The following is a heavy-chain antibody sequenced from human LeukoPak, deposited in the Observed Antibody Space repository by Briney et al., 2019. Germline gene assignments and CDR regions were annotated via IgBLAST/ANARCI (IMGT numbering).Heavy chain of an antibody. V-gene: IGHV4-39*01. D-gene: IGHD3/OR15-3a*01. Sequence: SETLPLTCTVSGGSISSTSYYWGWIRQPPGQGLEWIGSINYSGRTFYNPSLKSRVTISVDTSKNQFSLNLTYVTAADTALYFCGRRGAGLNWFDPWGQGTLVTVSS. CDR1: GGSISSTSYY. J-gene: IGHJ5*02. CDR3: GRRGAGLNWFDP. CDR2: INYSGRT.